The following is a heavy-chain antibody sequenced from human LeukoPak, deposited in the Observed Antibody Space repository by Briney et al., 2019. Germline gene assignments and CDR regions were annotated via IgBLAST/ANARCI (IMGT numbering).Heavy chain of an antibody. J-gene: IGHJ5*02. D-gene: IGHD5-12*01. CDR3: ARGRGYDLSGYNWFDP. Sequence: GGSLRLSCAASGFTFSSYWMSWVRQAPGKGLEWVANIKQDGSEKYYVDSVKGRFTISRDNAKNSLYLQMNSLRAEDTAVYYCARGRGYDLSGYNWFDPWGQGTLVTVSS. CDR1: GFTFSSYW. CDR2: IKQDGSEK. V-gene: IGHV3-7*01.